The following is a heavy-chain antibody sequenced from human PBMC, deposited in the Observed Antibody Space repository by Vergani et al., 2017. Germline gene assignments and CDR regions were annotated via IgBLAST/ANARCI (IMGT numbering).Heavy chain of an antibody. CDR1: GDSISSRNYY. CDR3: ARDNKQLRPRAFDL. J-gene: IGHJ3*01. D-gene: IGHD4-23*01. Sequence: QLHLQESGPGLVRPSQTLSLTCTVSGDSISSRNYYWGWIRQPPGKALEWIGTIYYTGTTYYNPSVQRRLTISVDTSKNQVSLKLNSVTAADTAVYYCARDNKQLRPRAFDLWGQGTMVTVSS. V-gene: IGHV4-39*02. CDR2: IYYTGTT.